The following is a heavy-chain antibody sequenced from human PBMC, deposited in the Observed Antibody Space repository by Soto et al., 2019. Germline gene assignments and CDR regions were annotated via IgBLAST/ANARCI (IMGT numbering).Heavy chain of an antibody. CDR2: IRHDGSEK. J-gene: IGHJ3*01. D-gene: IGHD3-16*01. V-gene: IGHV3-7*01. Sequence: PGGSLRLSCTASRFPFSVYWMSWVRQATGKGLEWVANIRHDGSEKFYVDSVKGRFTVSRDNAKNSLYLQMNSLRAEDTAVYYCARDTLSAFDVWGQGTMVTVSS. CDR3: ARDTLSAFDV. CDR1: RFPFSVYW.